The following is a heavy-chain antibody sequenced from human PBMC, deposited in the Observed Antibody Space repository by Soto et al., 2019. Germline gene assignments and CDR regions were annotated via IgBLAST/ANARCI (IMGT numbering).Heavy chain of an antibody. V-gene: IGHV3-30*18. D-gene: IGHD5-12*01. CDR2: ISYDGSNK. CDR3: AKASASGYDLGY. Sequence: QVQLVESGGGVVQPGRSLRLSCAASGFTFSSYGMHWVRQAPGKGLEWVAVISYDGSNKYYADSVKGRFTISRDNSKNTLYLQMNSLRAEGTAVYYCAKASASGYDLGYWGQGTLVTVSS. J-gene: IGHJ4*02. CDR1: GFTFSSYG.